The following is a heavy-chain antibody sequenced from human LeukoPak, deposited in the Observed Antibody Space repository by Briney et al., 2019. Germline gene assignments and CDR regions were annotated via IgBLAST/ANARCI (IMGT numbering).Heavy chain of an antibody. D-gene: IGHD1-26*01. CDR3: AKAGSIRLDH. J-gene: IGHJ4*02. CDR2: ISGRDGST. V-gene: IGHV3-23*01. CDR1: GFTFSSHA. Sequence: GGSLRLSCAASGFTFSSHAMSWVRQAPGKGLEWVSGISGRDGSTYYADSVKGRFTISRDNSKNTLYLQMNSLRAEDTAVYYCAKAGSIRLDHWGQGTLVTVSS.